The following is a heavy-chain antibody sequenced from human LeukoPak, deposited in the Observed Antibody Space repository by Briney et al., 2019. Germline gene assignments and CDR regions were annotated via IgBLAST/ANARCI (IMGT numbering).Heavy chain of an antibody. J-gene: IGHJ4*02. D-gene: IGHD3-10*01. V-gene: IGHV5-51*01. Sequence: GESLKIPCKASGYSFSHYWIGLVRPIPGKGLEWMGVIYPGDSDTRYSPSFQGQVTISADKSISTAYLQWRSVKASDTAIYYCARVLGSRSYWMSSFDYWGRGTLVTVS. CDR3: ARVLGSRSYWMSSFDY. CDR1: GYSFSHYW. CDR2: IYPGDSDT.